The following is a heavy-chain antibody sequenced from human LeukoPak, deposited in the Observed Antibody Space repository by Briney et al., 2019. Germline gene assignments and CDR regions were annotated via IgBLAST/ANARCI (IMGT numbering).Heavy chain of an antibody. Sequence: GGTLRLSCAASGFSFSSYGMSWVRQAPGKGLEWVSAISSTGGTTYYADSVKGRFTISRDNAKNSLYLQMNSLRAEDTAVYYCAELGITMIGGVWGKGTTVTISS. CDR2: ISSTGGTT. J-gene: IGHJ6*04. CDR1: GFSFSSYG. D-gene: IGHD3-10*02. CDR3: AELGITMIGGV. V-gene: IGHV3-23*01.